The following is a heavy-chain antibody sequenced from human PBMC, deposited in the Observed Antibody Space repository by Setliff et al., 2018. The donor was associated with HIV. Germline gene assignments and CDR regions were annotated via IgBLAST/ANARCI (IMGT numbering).Heavy chain of an antibody. Sequence: PGESLKISCTGSGYSFTSYWIGWVRQMPGKGLEWMGIIYPGDSHTRYSPSFQGQVTISADKSISTAHLQCSSLKASDTAMYYCARSGKAVGSAGLGAFDIWGQGTMVTV. CDR1: GYSFTSYW. V-gene: IGHV5-51*01. CDR3: ARSGKAVGSAGLGAFDI. D-gene: IGHD6-19*01. CDR2: IYPGDSHT. J-gene: IGHJ3*02.